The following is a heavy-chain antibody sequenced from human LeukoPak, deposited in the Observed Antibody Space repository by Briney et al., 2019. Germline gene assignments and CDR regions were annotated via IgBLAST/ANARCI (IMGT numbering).Heavy chain of an antibody. CDR3: AKEGRSLQTY. J-gene: IGHJ4*02. CDR1: GFTFSSYH. V-gene: IGHV3-48*04. Sequence: GGSLRLSCVGSGFTFSSYHMNWVRQAPGKGLEWVSYISSSSSTIYYADSVKGRFTISRDNAKNSLYLQMNSLRVEDTAVYYCAKEGRSLQTYWGQGTLVTVSS. D-gene: IGHD5-24*01. CDR2: ISSSSSTI.